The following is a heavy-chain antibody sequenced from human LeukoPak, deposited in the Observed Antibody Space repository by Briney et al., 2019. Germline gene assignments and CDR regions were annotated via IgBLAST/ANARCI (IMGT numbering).Heavy chain of an antibody. Sequence: PSQTLSLTCTVSGGSISSGDYYWSWIRQPPGRGLECIGYIFHSGSTYYNPSLKSRVTLSVDPSKNQFSLRLSSVTAADTAVYYCARDTSHYFDYWGQGTLVTVSS. CDR1: GGSISSGDYY. J-gene: IGHJ4*02. CDR3: ARDTSHYFDY. CDR2: IFHSGST. V-gene: IGHV4-30-4*01.